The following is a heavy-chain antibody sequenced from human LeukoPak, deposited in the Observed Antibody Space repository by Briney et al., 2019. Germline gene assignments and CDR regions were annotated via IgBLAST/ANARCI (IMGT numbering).Heavy chain of an antibody. Sequence: PGGSLRLSCVASGFTFSGYWMHWVRQAPGKGLYWVANIKQDGSERFYVDSAKGRFTISRDNTQNSLYLQMNSLRPEDTAVYYCARGFDYWGQGILVTVSS. CDR1: GFTFSGYW. CDR2: IKQDGSER. CDR3: ARGFDY. V-gene: IGHV3-7*03. J-gene: IGHJ4*02.